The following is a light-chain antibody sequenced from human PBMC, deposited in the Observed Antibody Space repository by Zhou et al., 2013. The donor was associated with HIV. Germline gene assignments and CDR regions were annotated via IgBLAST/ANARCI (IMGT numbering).Light chain of an antibody. V-gene: IGKV1D-13*01. CDR1: QDISSA. CDR2: GAS. Sequence: AIQLTQSPSSLSASVGDRVTITCRTSQDISSALAWYQQKPGKAPDLLIYGASSLKSGVPSRFSGSGSGTDFTLTISSLQPEDSATYYCQHFNNYPLTFGGGTTVEIK. J-gene: IGKJ4*01. CDR3: QHFNNYPLT.